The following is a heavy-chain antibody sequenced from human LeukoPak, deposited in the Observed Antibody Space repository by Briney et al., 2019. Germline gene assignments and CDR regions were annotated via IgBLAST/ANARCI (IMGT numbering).Heavy chain of an antibody. D-gene: IGHD5-24*01. CDR1: GFTFSSYA. J-gene: IGHJ4*02. V-gene: IGHV3-23*01. CDR3: ARESRDGYNFDY. Sequence: PGGSLRLSCAASGFTFSSYAMSWVRQAPGKGLEWVSTTSGGSTYYADSVKGRFTISRDNSKNTLYLQMNSLRAEDTAVYYCARESRDGYNFDYWGQGTLVTVSS. CDR2: TSGGST.